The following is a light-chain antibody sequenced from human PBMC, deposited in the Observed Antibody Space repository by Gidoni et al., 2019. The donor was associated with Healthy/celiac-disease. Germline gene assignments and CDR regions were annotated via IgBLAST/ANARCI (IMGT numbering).Light chain of an antibody. CDR3: QAWDSTTEVG. Sequence: SEEVTLPIVVSASPGQTATITCSGDTLGDKYACWYQQKPGQSPVLVIYQDSERPSGIPERFSGSNSGNTATLTISGPQAMAEADYSCQAWDSTTEVGFGGGTKLTVL. CDR2: QDS. V-gene: IGLV3-1*01. CDR1: TLGDKY. J-gene: IGLJ2*01.